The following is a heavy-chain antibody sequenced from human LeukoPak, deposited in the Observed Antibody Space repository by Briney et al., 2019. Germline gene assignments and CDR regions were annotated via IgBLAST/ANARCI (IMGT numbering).Heavy chain of an antibody. J-gene: IGHJ5*02. CDR2: INHSGST. Sequence: SETLSLTCAVYGGSFSGYYWSWIRQPPGKGLEWIGEINHSGSTNYNPSLKSRVTISVDTSKNQFSLKLSSVTAADTAVYYCARAFYFWTNWFDPWGQGTPVTVSS. CDR1: GGSFSGYY. D-gene: IGHD3/OR15-3a*01. CDR3: ARAFYFWTNWFDP. V-gene: IGHV4-34*01.